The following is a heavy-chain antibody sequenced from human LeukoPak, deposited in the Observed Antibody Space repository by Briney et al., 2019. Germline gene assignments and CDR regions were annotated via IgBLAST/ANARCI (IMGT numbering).Heavy chain of an antibody. V-gene: IGHV1-69*04. CDR1: GGTFSSYA. J-gene: IGHJ4*02. CDR3: ARDTSLAAAAGDY. D-gene: IGHD6-13*01. CDR2: IIPILGIA. Sequence: ASVKVSCKASGGTFSSYAISWVRQAPGQGLEWMGRIIPILGIANYAQKFQGRVTITADKSTSTAYMELSSLRSEDTAVCYCARDTSLAAAAGDYWGQGTLVTVSS.